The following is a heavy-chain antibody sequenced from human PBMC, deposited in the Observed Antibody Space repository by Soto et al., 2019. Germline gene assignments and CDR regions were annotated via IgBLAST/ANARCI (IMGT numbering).Heavy chain of an antibody. Sequence: QVHLQESGPGLLKPSQTLSLTFDVSGDFIGSGDYYWTWIRQPPGKGLEDIGYIYKTGKTYYNPSLTIRPFSSLEASKSQFFLRLTSVTAADTAMYYCARSLSSSSGYFDPWGQGTLVTVSS. CDR3: ARSLSSSSGYFDP. J-gene: IGHJ5*02. V-gene: IGHV4-30-4*01. CDR1: GDFIGSGDYY. CDR2: IYKTGKT. D-gene: IGHD6-6*01.